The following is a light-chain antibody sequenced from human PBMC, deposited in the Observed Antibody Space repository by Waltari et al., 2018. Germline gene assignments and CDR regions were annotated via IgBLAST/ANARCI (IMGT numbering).Light chain of an antibody. CDR2: GNSDGSH. CDR3: QTGGHGTWV. J-gene: IGLJ3*02. CDR1: SGHSSNI. V-gene: IGLV4-69*01. Sequence: LVLTQSPSASASLGASVKLTCTLSSGHSSNIVAWHQQKPEKGPRYLMKGNSDGSHTKGDQIPDCFAGSSSGSERYLTISSLQSEDEADYYCQTGGHGTWVFGGGTKLTVV.